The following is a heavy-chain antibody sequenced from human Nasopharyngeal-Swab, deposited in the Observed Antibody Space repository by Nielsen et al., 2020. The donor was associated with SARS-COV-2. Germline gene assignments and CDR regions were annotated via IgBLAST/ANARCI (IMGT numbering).Heavy chain of an antibody. D-gene: IGHD3-3*01. CDR3: ARGGRITIFGVAIPERARFDP. CDR2: IYAGNCNT. J-gene: IGHJ5*02. V-gene: IGHV1-3*01. Sequence: ASVKVSCKASGYTFTSYAMHWVRQAPGQRLEWMGWIYAGNCNTKYSQKFQGRVTITRDTSASTAYMELSSLRSEDTAVYYCARGGRITIFGVAIPERARFDPWGQGTLVTVSS. CDR1: GYTFTSYA.